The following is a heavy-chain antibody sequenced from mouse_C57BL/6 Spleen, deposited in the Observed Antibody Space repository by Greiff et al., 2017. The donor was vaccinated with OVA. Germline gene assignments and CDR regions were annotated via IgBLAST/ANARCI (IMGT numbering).Heavy chain of an antibody. J-gene: IGHJ2*01. CDR1: GFTFSSYA. CDR3: ARDRRSSGYFDY. V-gene: IGHV5-4*01. Sequence: EVHLVDSGGGLVKPGGSLKLSCAASGFTFSSYAMSWVRQTPEKRLEWVATISDGGSYTYYPDNVKGRFTISRDNAKNNLYLQMSHLKSEDTAMYYCARDRRSSGYFDYWGQGTTLTVSS. CDR2: ISDGGSYT. D-gene: IGHD3-2*02.